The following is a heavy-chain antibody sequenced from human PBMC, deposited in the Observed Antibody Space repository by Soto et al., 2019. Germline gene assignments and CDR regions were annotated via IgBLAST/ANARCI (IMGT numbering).Heavy chain of an antibody. V-gene: IGHV5-51*01. Sequence: XESLKIFREGSVYNFGSGIGWVRQMPGKGLEWMGIIHPGDSDTRYSPSFQGQVTMSVDKSISTAYLQWSSLKASDTAMYYCVRPDSSGYYVNWGQGTLVTVSS. CDR3: VRPDSSGYYVN. D-gene: IGHD3-22*01. CDR2: IHPGDSDT. CDR1: VYNFGSG. J-gene: IGHJ4*02.